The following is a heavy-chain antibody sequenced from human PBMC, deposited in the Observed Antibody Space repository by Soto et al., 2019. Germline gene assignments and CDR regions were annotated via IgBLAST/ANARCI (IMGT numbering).Heavy chain of an antibody. Sequence: PGGSLRLSCAGSGFTFSNFALTWVRQAPGKGLEWVSTTRSNGEHTYYADSVKGRFTVSRDNSKNALFLDMTSLRAEDTAVYYCAKDYYDSSGSYWYFDLWGRGTLVTVSS. CDR1: GFTFSNFA. CDR2: TRSNGEHT. V-gene: IGHV3-23*01. CDR3: AKDYYDSSGSYWYFDL. D-gene: IGHD3-22*01. J-gene: IGHJ2*01.